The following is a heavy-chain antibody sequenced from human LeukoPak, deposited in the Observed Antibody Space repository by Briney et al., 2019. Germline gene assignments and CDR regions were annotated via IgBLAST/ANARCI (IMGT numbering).Heavy chain of an antibody. CDR1: GGSLSGYY. V-gene: IGHV4-34*01. J-gene: IGHJ4*02. Sequence: SETLSLTCAVSGGSLSGYYWSWIRQPPGKGLEWIGEINPGGITNYNPSLKSRVTISADTSKSQFSLEVRSVTAADTAMFYCARALSTVTTYFDSWGQGTLLTVSP. D-gene: IGHD4-17*01. CDR3: ARALSTVTTYFDS. CDR2: INPGGIT.